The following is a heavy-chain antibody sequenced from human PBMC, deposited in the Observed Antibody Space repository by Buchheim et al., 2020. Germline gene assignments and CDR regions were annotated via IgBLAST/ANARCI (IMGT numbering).Heavy chain of an antibody. CDR1: GGSISSYY. CDR3: ARHSDILTGYNWFDP. D-gene: IGHD3-9*01. CDR2: IYYSGST. V-gene: IGHV4-59*08. Sequence: QVQLQESGPGLVKPSETLSLTCTVSGGSISSYYWSWIRQPPGKGLEWIGYIYYSGSTNYNPSLKSRVTISVDTSKNQFSLKLSSVTAADTAVYYCARHSDILTGYNWFDPWGQGTL. J-gene: IGHJ5*02.